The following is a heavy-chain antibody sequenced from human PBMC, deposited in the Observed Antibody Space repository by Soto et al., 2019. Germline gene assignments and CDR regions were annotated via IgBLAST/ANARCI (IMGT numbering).Heavy chain of an antibody. Sequence: QVQLQESRPGLVKPSETLSLTCAVSGDSISSYYCMWIRQPPGEGLETIGYLYYGRSANYNPSLKSRVTLSVDTSTNQCSRTLTSMTAADTAVYYFALRSIAVVPEYWGQGTLVTASS. CDR2: LYYGRSA. V-gene: IGHV4-59*01. CDR1: GDSISSYY. CDR3: ALRSIAVVPEY. J-gene: IGHJ4*02. D-gene: IGHD2-2*01.